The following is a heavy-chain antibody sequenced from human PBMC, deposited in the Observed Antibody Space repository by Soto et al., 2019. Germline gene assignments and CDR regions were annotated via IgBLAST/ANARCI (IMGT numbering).Heavy chain of an antibody. CDR3: ARDQLWFGELLSAHDY. D-gene: IGHD3-10*01. CDR2: ISYDGSNK. Sequence: GGSLRLSCAASGFTFSSYAMHWVRQAPGKGLEWVAVISYDGSNKYYADSVKGRFTISRDNSKNTLYLQMNSLRAEDTAVYYCARDQLWFGELLSAHDYWGQGTLVTVSS. CDR1: GFTFSSYA. V-gene: IGHV3-30-3*01. J-gene: IGHJ4*02.